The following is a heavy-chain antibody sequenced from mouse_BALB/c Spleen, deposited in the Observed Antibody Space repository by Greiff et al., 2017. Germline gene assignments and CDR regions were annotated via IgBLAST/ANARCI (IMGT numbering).Heavy chain of an antibody. CDR2: INPSNGRT. D-gene: IGHD2-4*01. CDR3: ASGDYGVFAY. Sequence: QQSCKASGYTFTSYWMHWVKQRPGQGLEWIGEINPSNGRTNYNEKFKSKATLTVDKSSSTAYMQLSSLTSEDSAVYYCASGDYGVFAYWGQGTLVTGSA. CDR1: GYTFTSYW. J-gene: IGHJ3*01. V-gene: IGHV1S81*02.